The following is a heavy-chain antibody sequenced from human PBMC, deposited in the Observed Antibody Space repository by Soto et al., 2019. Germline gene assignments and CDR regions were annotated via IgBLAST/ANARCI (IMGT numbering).Heavy chain of an antibody. CDR1: GGSISSYY. CDR2: VYSSGST. CDR3: ARDSGGSSGGVDY. J-gene: IGHJ4*02. Sequence: SETLSLTCTVSGGSISSYYWSWIRQPPGKGLEWIGYVYSSGSTNYNPSLKSRITISVDTSKNQFSLKLNSVTAADTAVYYCARDSGGSSGGVDYWGQGILVTVSS. D-gene: IGHD6-19*01. V-gene: IGHV4-59*01.